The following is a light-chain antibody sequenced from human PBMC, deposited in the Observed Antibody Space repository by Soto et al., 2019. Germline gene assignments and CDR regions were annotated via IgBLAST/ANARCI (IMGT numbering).Light chain of an antibody. CDR3: SSYTGSNTLV. CDR1: SSDVGGYNY. CDR2: EVT. J-gene: IGLJ1*01. V-gene: IGLV2-14*01. Sequence: QSVLTQPASVSGSPGQSITISCTGTSSDVGGYNYVSWYQQHPGKAPKLMIYEVTNRPSGVSNRFFGSKSGNTASLTISGLQAEDEADYYCSSYTGSNTLVFGTGTKVTVL.